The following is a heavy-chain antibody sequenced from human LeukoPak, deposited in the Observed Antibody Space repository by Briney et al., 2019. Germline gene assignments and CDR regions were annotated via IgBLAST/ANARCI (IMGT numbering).Heavy chain of an antibody. Sequence: GGSLRLSCAASGFTLRNAWMSWLRPAPGQGLDWVGRIKSKTDGGPTDYAAPVKGRFTISRDDSKNTLYLQMNSLKTEYTAVYYCTTGRLIVVVPAALYLMDVWGKGTTITASS. V-gene: IGHV3-15*01. CDR1: GFTLRNAW. D-gene: IGHD2-2*01. J-gene: IGHJ6*03. CDR3: TTGRLIVVVPAALYLMDV. CDR2: IKSKTDGGPT.